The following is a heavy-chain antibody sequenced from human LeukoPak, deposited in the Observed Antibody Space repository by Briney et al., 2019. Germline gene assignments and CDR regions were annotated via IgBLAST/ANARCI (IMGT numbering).Heavy chain of an antibody. CDR3: ATWDIVVVPAAIRDVHDAFDI. CDR2: ISGSGGST. Sequence: GGSLRLSCAASGFTFSSYAMSWVRQAPGKGLEWVSAISGSGGSTYYADSVKGRFTISRDNSKNTLYLQMNSLRAEDTAVYYCATWDIVVVPAAIRDVHDAFDIWGQGTMVTVSS. J-gene: IGHJ3*02. V-gene: IGHV3-23*01. CDR1: GFTFSSYA. D-gene: IGHD2-2*02.